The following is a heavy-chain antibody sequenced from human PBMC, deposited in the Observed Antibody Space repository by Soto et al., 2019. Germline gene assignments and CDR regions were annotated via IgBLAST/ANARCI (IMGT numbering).Heavy chain of an antibody. Sequence: ASVKVSCKASGYIFTDYYIHWILQAPGQGLEWVGWINPNSGDTSYAQRFQGRVTMTRDTSISTAYLELPRLTSDDTAVYYCARPTYTTTWSEDYWGQGTLVTVSS. CDR2: INPNSGDT. CDR3: ARPTYTTTWSEDY. V-gene: IGHV1-2*02. D-gene: IGHD6-13*01. CDR1: GYIFTDYY. J-gene: IGHJ4*02.